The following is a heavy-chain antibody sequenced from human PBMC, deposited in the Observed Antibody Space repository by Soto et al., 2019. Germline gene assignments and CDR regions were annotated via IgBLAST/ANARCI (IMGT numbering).Heavy chain of an antibody. CDR1: GFSFSRHG. D-gene: IGHD2-21*01. CDR3: ARYDDYSDNGLAY. Sequence: QVQLVESGGGVVQPGGSLRLSCEATGFSFSRHGMHWFRQAPGKGLEWLAGILADSSAQEYAESVKGRFTISRDTSKNILDLQMNKLTAEDTSMYYCARYDDYSDNGLAYWGQGILATASS. J-gene: IGHJ4*02. CDR2: ILADSSAQ. V-gene: IGHV3-33*01.